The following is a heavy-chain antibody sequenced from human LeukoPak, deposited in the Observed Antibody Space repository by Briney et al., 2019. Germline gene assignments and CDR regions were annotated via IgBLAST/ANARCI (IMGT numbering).Heavy chain of an antibody. V-gene: IGHV3-30-3*01. CDR3: ARDLIAVAVKRYYFDY. D-gene: IGHD6-19*01. J-gene: IGHJ4*02. CDR1: GFTFSSYA. Sequence: GGSLRLSCAASGFTFSSYAMHWVRQAPGKGLERVAVISYDGSTKYYADSVKGRFTISRNNYKNTLYLQMNSLRAEDTAVYYCARDLIAVAVKRYYFDYWGQGTLVTVSS. CDR2: ISYDGSTK.